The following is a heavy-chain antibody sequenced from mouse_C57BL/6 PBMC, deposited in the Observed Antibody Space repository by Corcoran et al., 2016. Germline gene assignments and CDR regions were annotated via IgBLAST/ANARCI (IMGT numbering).Heavy chain of an antibody. CDR2: INPNNGGT. J-gene: IGHJ4*01. D-gene: IGHD1-1*01. Sequence: VQLKQSGAELVRPGASVKLSCKASGYTFTDYYINWVKQRPGKSLEWIGDINPNNGGTSYNQKFKGKATLTVDKSSSTAYMELRSLTSEDSAVYYCARGSYGVYAMDYWGQGTSVTVSS. V-gene: IGHV1-26*01. CDR1: GYTFTDYY. CDR3: ARGSYGVYAMDY.